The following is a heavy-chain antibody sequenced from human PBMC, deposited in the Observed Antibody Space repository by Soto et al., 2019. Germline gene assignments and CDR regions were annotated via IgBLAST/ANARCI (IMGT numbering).Heavy chain of an antibody. CDR3: AKGCGSGGSCYIIDY. J-gene: IGHJ4*02. CDR2: ISNEGSDE. CDR1: GLTFRTYG. V-gene: IGHV3-30*18. Sequence: QVQLVESGGGVVQPGRSLRLSCEVSGLTFRTYGMHWVRQAPGKGLERVAIISNEGSDEKYADSVKGRFTISRDNSKNTLYLQMNSLRVEDTAVYYCAKGCGSGGSCYIIDYWGQGTLVTVS. D-gene: IGHD2-15*01.